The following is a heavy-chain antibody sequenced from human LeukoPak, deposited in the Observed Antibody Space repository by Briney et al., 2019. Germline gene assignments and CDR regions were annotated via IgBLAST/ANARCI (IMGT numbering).Heavy chain of an antibody. V-gene: IGHV3-23*01. CDR1: GFTFSTYG. D-gene: IGHD3-10*01. CDR3: AKQYGSGSLPDHNFDY. J-gene: IGHJ4*02. CDR2: ISGSGVNT. Sequence: GGTLRLSCAASGFTFSTYGMSWVRQAPGKGLEWVSTISGSGVNTYYAASVKGRFTISRGNSKNTLYLHMNSLRVEDTAVYYCAKQYGSGSLPDHNFDYWGQGTLVTVSS.